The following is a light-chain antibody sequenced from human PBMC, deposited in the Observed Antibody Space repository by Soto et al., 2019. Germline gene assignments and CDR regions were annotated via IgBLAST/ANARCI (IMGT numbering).Light chain of an antibody. CDR2: AAS. CDR3: QKYNSAPQT. V-gene: IGKV1-27*01. Sequence: DIQMTQSPSSLSASLGDRVTITCRASQGISNYLAWYQQKPGKVPKLLIYAASTLQSRVPSRFSGSGSGTDFTLTISSLQPEDVATYYCQKYNSAPQTFGQGTRLEIK. CDR1: QGISNY. J-gene: IGKJ5*01.